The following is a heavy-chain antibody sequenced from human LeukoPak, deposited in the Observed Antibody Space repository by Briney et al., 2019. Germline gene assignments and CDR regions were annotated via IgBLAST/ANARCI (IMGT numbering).Heavy chain of an antibody. J-gene: IGHJ6*03. CDR2: IIPIFGTA. D-gene: IGHD2-2*01. CDR3: ARGIVVVPAAILVNYYMDV. CDR1: GGTFSSYA. V-gene: IGHV1-69*05. Sequence: SVKVSCKASGGTFSSYAISWVRQAPGQGLDWMGGIIPIFGTANYAQKFQGRVTITTDESTSTAYMELSSLRSEDTAVYYCARGIVVVPAAILVNYYMDVWGKGTTVTVSS.